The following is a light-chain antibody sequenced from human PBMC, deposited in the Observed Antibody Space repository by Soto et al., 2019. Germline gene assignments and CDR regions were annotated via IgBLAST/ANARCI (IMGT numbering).Light chain of an antibody. CDR2: AAS. J-gene: IGKJ1*01. CDR1: QSISIY. Sequence: DLQMTQSPSYLSASVGDRVTITCRASQSISIYLNWYQQKPGKAPKLLIYAASNLQTGVPSRFSGGGSGTDFTLAISSLQPEDFATYHCQQSYSTPPWTFGQGTKVEIK. V-gene: IGKV1-39*01. CDR3: QQSYSTPPWT.